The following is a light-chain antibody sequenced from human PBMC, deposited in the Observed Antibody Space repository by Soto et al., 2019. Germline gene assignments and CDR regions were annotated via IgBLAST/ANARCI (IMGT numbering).Light chain of an antibody. V-gene: IGKV1-5*01. CDR3: KQFNILCT. Sequence: DIQMSQSPSTLSASVGDRVTITCRASENIDKWLAWYQQKPGRAPKLLIYDASTLESGVPSRFSGSGSGTEFTLTISSLQPEDFATYYCKQFNILCTFGQGTKLEI. J-gene: IGKJ2*02. CDR2: DAS. CDR1: ENIDKW.